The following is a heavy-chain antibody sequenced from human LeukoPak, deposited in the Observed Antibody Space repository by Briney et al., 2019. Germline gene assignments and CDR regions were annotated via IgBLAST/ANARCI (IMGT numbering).Heavy chain of an antibody. Sequence: PGGSLRLSCAASGFNFRSYAMSWVRQAPGKGLEWVSGITGSGGATYYADSVKGRFTISRDNSKNTLYLQMNSLRAEDTAVYYCAKAWYCTGASCYSGYHFDYWGQGTLVTVSS. V-gene: IGHV3-23*01. J-gene: IGHJ4*02. CDR2: ITGSGGAT. D-gene: IGHD2-15*01. CDR1: GFNFRSYA. CDR3: AKAWYCTGASCYSGYHFDY.